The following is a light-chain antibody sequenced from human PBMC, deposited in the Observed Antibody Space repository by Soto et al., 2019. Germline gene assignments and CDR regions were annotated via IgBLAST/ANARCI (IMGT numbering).Light chain of an antibody. CDR1: QSVSSSY. Sequence: EIVLTQSPGTLSLSPGERATLSCRASQSVSSSYLAWYQQKPGQAPRILIYGASSRATGIPDRFSGSGSGTDCTLTISRLEPEDVAVYYCQQYGSSPRTLGQGTKVDIK. CDR3: QQYGSSPRT. CDR2: GAS. J-gene: IGKJ1*01. V-gene: IGKV3-20*01.